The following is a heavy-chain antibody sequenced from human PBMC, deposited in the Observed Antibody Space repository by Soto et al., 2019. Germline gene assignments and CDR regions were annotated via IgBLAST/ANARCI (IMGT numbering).Heavy chain of an antibody. V-gene: IGHV1-18*01. Sequence: ASVKVSCKASGYTFTSYGISWVRQAPGQGLEWMGWISAYNGNTNYAQKLQGRVTMTTDTSMITAYMELRSLGSDDTAVYYCARAMVRGVMIILVDAFDIWGQGTMVNVSS. CDR3: ARAMVRGVMIILVDAFDI. CDR1: GYTFTSYG. D-gene: IGHD3-10*01. J-gene: IGHJ3*02. CDR2: ISAYNGNT.